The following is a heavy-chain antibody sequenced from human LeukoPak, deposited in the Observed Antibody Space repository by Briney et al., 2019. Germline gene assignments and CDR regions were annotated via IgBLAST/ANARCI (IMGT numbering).Heavy chain of an antibody. V-gene: IGHV3-74*01. CDR1: GFTFSSYW. CDR2: INSDGSTT. D-gene: IGHD3-22*01. CDR3: ARASDSSGYYDY. Sequence: PGGSLRLSCAASGFTFSSYWMHWVRQAPGKGLVWVSHINSDGSTTTYADSVKGRFTISRDNAKNTLYLQMNSLRAEDTAVYYCARASDSSGYYDYWGQGTLVTVSS. J-gene: IGHJ4*02.